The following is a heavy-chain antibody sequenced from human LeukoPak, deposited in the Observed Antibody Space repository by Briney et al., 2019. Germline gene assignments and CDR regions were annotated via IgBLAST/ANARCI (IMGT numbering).Heavy chain of an antibody. CDR3: AKNSPKPASTYFQH. CDR2: IWYDGSNK. J-gene: IGHJ1*01. Sequence: PGRSLRLSCAASGFTFSSYGMHWVRQAPGKGLEWVAVIWYDGSNKYYADSVKGRFTISRDNSKNTLYLQMNSLRAEDTAVYYCAKNSPKPASTYFQHCGQGTLVTVSS. V-gene: IGHV3-33*06. CDR1: GFTFSSYG. D-gene: IGHD2-2*01.